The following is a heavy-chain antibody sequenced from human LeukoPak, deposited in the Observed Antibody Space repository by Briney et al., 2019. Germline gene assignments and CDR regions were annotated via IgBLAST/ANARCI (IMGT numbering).Heavy chain of an antibody. CDR2: ISAYNGST. J-gene: IGHJ3*02. V-gene: IGHV1-18*01. CDR1: GYTFTSYG. CDR3: ARDPSIAVAGDLNSAFDI. D-gene: IGHD6-19*01. Sequence: ASVKVSCKASGYTFTSYGISWVRQAPGQGLEWMGWISAYNGSTNYAQKLQGRVTMTTDTSTSTAYMELRSLRSDDTAVYYCARDPSIAVAGDLNSAFDIWGQGTMVTVSS.